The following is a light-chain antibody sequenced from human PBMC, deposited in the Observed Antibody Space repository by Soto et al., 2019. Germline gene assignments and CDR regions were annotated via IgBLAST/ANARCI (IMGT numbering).Light chain of an antibody. J-gene: IGKJ4*01. Sequence: DIAMTQSPDSLSVSLGERATINCKASRSLLHSSNNENHLAWYQQKPGQPPKLLIYWASTRESGVPDRFTGGGFETDFSLTISALQAEDGAVYYCHKYYSFPLTCGGGTKGELK. CDR2: WAS. CDR1: RSLLHSSNNENH. V-gene: IGKV4-1*01. CDR3: HKYYSFPLT.